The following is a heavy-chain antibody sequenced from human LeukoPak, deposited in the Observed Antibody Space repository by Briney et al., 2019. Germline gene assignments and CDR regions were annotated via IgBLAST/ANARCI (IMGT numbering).Heavy chain of an antibody. CDR3: ARGVPAAGDPDWFDP. CDR2: IYYSGKT. D-gene: IGHD6-13*01. J-gene: IGHJ5*02. V-gene: IGHV4-59*01. Sequence: ASETLSLTCTVSGGSISGFYWSWIRQPPGKGLEYIGYIYYSGKTNYNPSLMSRVTISVDTSKNQFYLNLTSVTVADTALYYCARGVPAAGDPDWFDPWGQGALVTVSS. CDR1: GGSISGFY.